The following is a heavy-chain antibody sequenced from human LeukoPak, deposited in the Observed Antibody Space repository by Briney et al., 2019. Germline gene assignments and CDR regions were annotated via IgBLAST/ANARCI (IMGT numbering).Heavy chain of an antibody. Sequence: PSETLSLTCTVSGGSISSYWWSWIRQPPGKGLEWIGEINHSGSTNYNPSLKSRVTISVDTPKNQFSLKLSSVTAADTAVYYCAGPYSSGYYYGTQAFDYWGQGTLVTVSS. CDR3: AGPYSSGYYYGTQAFDY. CDR1: GGSISSYW. CDR2: INHSGST. V-gene: IGHV4-34*01. J-gene: IGHJ4*02. D-gene: IGHD3-22*01.